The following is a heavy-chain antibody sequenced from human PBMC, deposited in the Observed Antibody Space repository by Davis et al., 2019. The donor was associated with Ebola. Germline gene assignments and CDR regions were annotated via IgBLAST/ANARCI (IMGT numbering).Heavy chain of an antibody. CDR2: ISYDGSNK. CDR1: GFTFSSYA. D-gene: IGHD3-3*01. V-gene: IGHV3-30-3*01. J-gene: IGHJ6*03. CDR3: ARAPGDYDFWSGYHGRYMDV. Sequence: GESLKISCAASGFTFSSYAMHWVRQAPGKGLEWVAVISYDGSNKYYADSVKGRFTISRDNSKNTLYLQMNSLRAEDMAVYYCARAPGDYDFWSGYHGRYMDVWGKGTTVIVSS.